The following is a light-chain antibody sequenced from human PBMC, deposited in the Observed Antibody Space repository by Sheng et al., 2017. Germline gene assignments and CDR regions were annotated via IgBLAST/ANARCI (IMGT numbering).Light chain of an antibody. Sequence: SYELSQPPSVSVSPGQTANITCSGDKLGDKYVHWYQQKPGQSPVLAIFQDSKRPSGLPERISGSNSGNTATLTISGTQAIDEADYYCQTWDSGTVVFGAGTKLTVL. CDR1: KLGDKY. CDR3: QTWDSGTVV. J-gene: IGLJ2*01. CDR2: QDS. V-gene: IGLV3-1*01.